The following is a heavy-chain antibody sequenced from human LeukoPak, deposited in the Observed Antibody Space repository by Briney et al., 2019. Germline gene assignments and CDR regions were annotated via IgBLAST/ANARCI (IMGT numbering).Heavy chain of an antibody. Sequence: SETLSLTCAVYGGSFSGYYWSWIRQPPGKGLKWIGEINHSGSTNYNPSLKSRVTISVATSKNQFSLKLSSVTAADTAVYYCARVVVYYYYYYMDVWGKGTTVTVSS. D-gene: IGHD2-21*01. CDR2: INHSGST. J-gene: IGHJ6*03. CDR1: GGSFSGYY. CDR3: ARVVVYYYYYYMDV. V-gene: IGHV4-34*01.